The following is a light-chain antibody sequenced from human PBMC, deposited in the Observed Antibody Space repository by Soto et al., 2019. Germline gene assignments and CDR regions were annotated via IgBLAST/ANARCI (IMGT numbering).Light chain of an antibody. CDR3: QKYNSAPLT. CDR2: AAS. V-gene: IGKV1-27*01. Sequence: DIQMTQSPSSLSASPGDRVTLTCRASQGIGGYLAWYQQKPGKVPKLLIYAASALHSGVPSRFSGSGSGTDFTLTISSLQPEDFATYYCQKYNSAPLTFGRGTKVEIK. J-gene: IGKJ4*01. CDR1: QGIGGY.